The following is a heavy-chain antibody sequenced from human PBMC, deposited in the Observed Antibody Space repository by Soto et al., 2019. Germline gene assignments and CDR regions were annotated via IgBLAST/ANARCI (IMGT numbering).Heavy chain of an antibody. D-gene: IGHD6-13*01. Sequence: QVQLQESGPGLVKPSETLSLTCTVSGGSISSYYWSWIRQPAGKGLEWIGRIYTSGSTNYNPSLKGRVTMSVDTSKNQFSLKLRSVTAGDTGVYYCARVNRYSSSWYLWFDPWGQGTLVTVSS. J-gene: IGHJ5*02. V-gene: IGHV4-4*07. CDR2: IYTSGST. CDR3: ARVNRYSSSWYLWFDP. CDR1: GGSISSYY.